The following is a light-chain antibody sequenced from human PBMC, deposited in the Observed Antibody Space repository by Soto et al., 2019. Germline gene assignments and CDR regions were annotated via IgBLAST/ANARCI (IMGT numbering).Light chain of an antibody. V-gene: IGKV3-20*01. CDR1: QTVTNNL. Sequence: EIVLTQSPGTLSLSPGERATLSCRASQTVTNNLLAWYQQNLGQAPRLLIYGASNRPTGIPDRFSGSGSGTDFTLTISSLEPEDFAVDYCQQYGSSSGWTFGQGTKVDVK. J-gene: IGKJ1*01. CDR2: GAS. CDR3: QQYGSSSGWT.